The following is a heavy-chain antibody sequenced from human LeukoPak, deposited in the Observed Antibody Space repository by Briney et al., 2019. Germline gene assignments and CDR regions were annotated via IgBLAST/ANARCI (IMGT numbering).Heavy chain of an antibody. D-gene: IGHD1-26*01. J-gene: IGHJ4*02. CDR2: IIPIFGTA. Sequence: SVKVSCKASGGTFSSYGISWVRQAPGQGLEWMGGIIPIFGTANYAQKFQGRVTITADESTSTAYMELSSLGSEDTAVYYCARDESSYYFDYWGQGTLVTVSS. V-gene: IGHV1-69*13. CDR1: GGTFSSYG. CDR3: ARDESSYYFDY.